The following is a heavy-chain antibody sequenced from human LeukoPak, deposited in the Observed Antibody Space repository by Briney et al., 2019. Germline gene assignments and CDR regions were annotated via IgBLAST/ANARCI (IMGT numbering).Heavy chain of an antibody. D-gene: IGHD3-3*01. CDR1: GGSFSGYY. CDR2: INHSGST. J-gene: IGHJ4*02. Sequence: SETLSLTCAVYGGSFSGYYWSWIRQPPGKGLEWIGEINHSGSTNYNPSLKSRVTISVDTSKNQFSLKLSSVTAADTAVYYCARHPGYYDFWSAARGSFDYWGQGTLVTVSS. CDR3: ARHPGYYDFWSAARGSFDY. V-gene: IGHV4-34*01.